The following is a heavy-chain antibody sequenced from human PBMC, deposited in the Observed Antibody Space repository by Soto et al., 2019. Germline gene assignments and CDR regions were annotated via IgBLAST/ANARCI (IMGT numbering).Heavy chain of an antibody. CDR3: ARDLPPNAPLDSSRLTELDY. CDR2: FDPEDGGT. J-gene: IGHJ4*02. Sequence: ASVKVSCKVSGYTLTELSMHWVRQAPGKGLEWMGGFDPEDGGTIYAQKFQGRVTMTEDTSTGTAYMELSSLRSDDTAVYYCARDLPPNAPLDSSRLTELDYWGQGTLVTVSS. D-gene: IGHD3-22*01. CDR1: GYTLTELS. V-gene: IGHV1-24*01.